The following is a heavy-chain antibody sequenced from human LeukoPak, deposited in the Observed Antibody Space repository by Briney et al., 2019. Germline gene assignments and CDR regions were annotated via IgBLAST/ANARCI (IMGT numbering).Heavy chain of an antibody. CDR2: IYSGGSP. Sequence: GGSLRLSCAASGFTVSSNYMSWVRQAPGKGLEWVSVIYSGGSPYYADSVKGRFTISRDNSKNTLYLQMNSLRAEDTAVYYCVRGVSDVGLDYCGQGTLVTVSS. CDR1: GFTVSSNY. V-gene: IGHV3-53*01. J-gene: IGHJ4*02. D-gene: IGHD3-10*01. CDR3: VRGVSDVGLDY.